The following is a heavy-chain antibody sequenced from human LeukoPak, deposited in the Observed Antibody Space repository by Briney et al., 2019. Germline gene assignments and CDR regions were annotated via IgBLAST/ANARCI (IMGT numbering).Heavy chain of an antibody. J-gene: IGHJ4*02. CDR1: GGSISSSTW. Sequence: PSETLSLTCAVSGGSISSSTWWSWVRQPPGKGLEWIGEIYHSGSTNYNPSLKSRVTLSLDKSKNQFSLNLTSVTAADTAVYYCARDRYGSGTAFDYWGQGTLVTVSS. V-gene: IGHV4-4*02. D-gene: IGHD3-10*01. CDR3: ARDRYGSGTAFDY. CDR2: IYHSGST.